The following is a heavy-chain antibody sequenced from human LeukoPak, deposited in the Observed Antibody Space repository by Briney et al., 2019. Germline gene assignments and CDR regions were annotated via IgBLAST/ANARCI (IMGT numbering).Heavy chain of an antibody. CDR3: AKKGGIVVVPAAPYYFDY. J-gene: IGHJ4*02. V-gene: IGHV3-74*01. Sequence: PGGSLRLSCAASGFTFGHYWMHWVRQAPGKGLEWVSRIEYNGRMTNYADSVKGRFTISRDNAKSTLYLQMNSLRVDDTAVYYCAKKGGIVVVPAAPYYFDYWGQGTLVTVSS. D-gene: IGHD2-2*01. CDR2: IEYNGRMT. CDR1: GFTFGHYW.